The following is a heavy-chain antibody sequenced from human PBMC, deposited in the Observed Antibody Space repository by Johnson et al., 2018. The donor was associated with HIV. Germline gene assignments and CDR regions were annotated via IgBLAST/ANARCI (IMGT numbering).Heavy chain of an antibody. J-gene: IGHJ3*02. Sequence: QVQLVESGGGLVKPGGSLRLSCAASGFTFSDYYMSWIRQAPAKGLEWISYISNSGSTIYYADSVKGRFTISRDNAKNSLYLQMNSLRAEDTAVYYCARDRHCGGDCYTDDAFDIWGQGTMVTVSS. CDR1: GFTFSDYY. CDR3: ARDRHCGGDCYTDDAFDI. D-gene: IGHD2-21*02. CDR2: ISNSGSTI. V-gene: IGHV3-11*04.